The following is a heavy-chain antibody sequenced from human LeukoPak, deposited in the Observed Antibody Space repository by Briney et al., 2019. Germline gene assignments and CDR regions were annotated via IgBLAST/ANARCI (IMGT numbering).Heavy chain of an antibody. CDR3: AIDITSFHCCFDY. CDR2: INPSDGDT. J-gene: IGHJ4*02. CDR1: GYTFTSDY. V-gene: IGHV1-46*01. D-gene: IGHD3-10*01. Sequence: ASVKVSCKASGYTFTSDYLHWVRQAPGQGLKGMGIINPSDGDTIYAQKFQGRVTMTSDTSTSTVYMELSSLRSEDTAVYYCAIDITSFHCCFDYWGQGTLVTVSS.